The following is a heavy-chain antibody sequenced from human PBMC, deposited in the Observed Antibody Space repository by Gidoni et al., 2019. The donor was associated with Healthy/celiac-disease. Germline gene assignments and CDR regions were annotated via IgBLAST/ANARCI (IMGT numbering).Heavy chain of an antibody. D-gene: IGHD3-3*01. CDR2: FDPEDGET. CDR3: ATELRKRDNAVVDFWSGYNWFDP. V-gene: IGHV1-24*01. CDR1: GYTLTELS. J-gene: IGHJ5*02. Sequence: QVQLVQSGAEVKKPGASVKVSCKVSGYTLTELSMHWVRQAPGKGLEWMGGFDPEDGETIYAQKFQGRVTMTEDTSTDTAYMELSSLRSEDTAVYYCATELRKRDNAVVDFWSGYNWFDPWGQGTLVTVSS.